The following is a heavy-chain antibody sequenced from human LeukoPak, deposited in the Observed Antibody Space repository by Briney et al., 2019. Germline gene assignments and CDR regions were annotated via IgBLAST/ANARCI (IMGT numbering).Heavy chain of an antibody. J-gene: IGHJ6*03. D-gene: IGHD2-15*01. CDR3: ARVPATSYYYYYMDV. Sequence: SETLSLTCTVSGGSISSYYWSWIRQPPVKGLEWIGYIYYSGSTNYNPSLKSRVTISVDTSKNQFSLKLSSVTAADTAVYYCARVPATSYYYYYMDVWGKGTTVTISS. V-gene: IGHV4-59*01. CDR2: IYYSGST. CDR1: GGSISSYY.